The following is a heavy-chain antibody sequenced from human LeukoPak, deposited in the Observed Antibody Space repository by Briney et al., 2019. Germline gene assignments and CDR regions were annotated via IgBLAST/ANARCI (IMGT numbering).Heavy chain of an antibody. CDR3: ARSWRSGTYEPYFDY. J-gene: IGHJ4*02. CDR1: GFTFDDFA. Sequence: SGGSLRLSCATSGFTFDDFAMHWVRQAPGKGLQWVSLISGDGGSTYYADSVKGRFTISRDNSKNSLFLQVNSLRTEDTALYYCARSWRSGTYEPYFDYWGQGTLVTVS. V-gene: IGHV3-43*02. D-gene: IGHD3-10*01. CDR2: ISGDGGST.